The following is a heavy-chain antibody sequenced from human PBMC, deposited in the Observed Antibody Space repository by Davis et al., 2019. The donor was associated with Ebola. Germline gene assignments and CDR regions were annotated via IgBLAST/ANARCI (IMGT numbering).Heavy chain of an antibody. J-gene: IGHJ6*02. V-gene: IGHV4-59*01. Sequence: PSETLSLTCTVSGGSISSSYWNWIRQPPGKGLEWIGYISFTGSSNYSPSLKSRVTISVDTSKNQFSLRLTSATAADTAVYYCARRDASTGWYNYYGLDVWGQGTTVTVSS. CDR3: ARRDASTGWYNYYGLDV. CDR2: ISFTGSS. CDR1: GGSISSSY. D-gene: IGHD6-19*01.